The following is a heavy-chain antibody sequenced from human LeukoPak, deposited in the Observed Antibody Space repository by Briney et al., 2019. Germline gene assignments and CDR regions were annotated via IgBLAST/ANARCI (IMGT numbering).Heavy chain of an antibody. CDR3: ARDRLTGTVDY. CDR2: LSSSSSII. D-gene: IGHD1-7*01. J-gene: IGHJ4*02. CDR1: GFPFSDYF. V-gene: IGHV3-11*04. Sequence: GGSLRLSCETSGFPFSDYFMSWIRQAPGKGLEWISYLSSSSSIIYYADSVKGRFTISRDNAKNSLYLQMNSLRAEDTAVYYCARDRLTGTVDYWGQGTLVTVSS.